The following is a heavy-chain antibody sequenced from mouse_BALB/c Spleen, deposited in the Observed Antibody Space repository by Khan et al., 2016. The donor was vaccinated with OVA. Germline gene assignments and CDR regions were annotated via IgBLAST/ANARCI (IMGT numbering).Heavy chain of an antibody. CDR1: GFTFSSYG. V-gene: IGHV5-6*01. CDR2: ISSGGRYT. CDR3: TRAYYGNDYYGMDY. J-gene: IGHJ4*01. Sequence: VQLKQSGGDLVKPGGSLQVSCAASGFTFSSYGMSWVRQTPDKRLEWVATISSGGRYTYFPDSVKGRFTISRDNAKNTLYLQMTSLKSEDTAMYYCTRAYYGNDYYGMDYWGQGTSVTVSS. D-gene: IGHD2-10*01.